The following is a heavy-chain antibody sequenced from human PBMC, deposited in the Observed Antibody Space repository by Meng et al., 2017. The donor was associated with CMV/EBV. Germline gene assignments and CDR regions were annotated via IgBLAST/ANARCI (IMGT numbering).Heavy chain of an antibody. CDR2: INHSGST. D-gene: IGHD3-10*01. J-gene: IGHJ5*02. CDR3: ARGQSLWFGTRNWFDP. V-gene: IGHV4-34*01. Sequence: GSLRLSCAVYGGSFSGYYWSWIRQPPGKGLERIGEINHSGSTNYNPSLKSRVTISVDTSKNQFSLKLSSVTAADTAVYYCARGQSLWFGTRNWFDPWGQGTLVTVSS. CDR1: GGSFSGYY.